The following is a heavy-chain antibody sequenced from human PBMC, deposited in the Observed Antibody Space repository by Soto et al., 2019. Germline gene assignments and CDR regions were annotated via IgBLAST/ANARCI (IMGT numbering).Heavy chain of an antibody. V-gene: IGHV2-26*01. CDR1: GFSLSNARMG. Sequence: QVTLKESGPVLVKPTETLTLTCTVSGFSLSNARMGESWIRQPPGKALEWLAHIFSTDEKSYSTSLKSRLTTPKATPKSXXVXTXXNMDPVDTSKYYSARIGRGYCSRTHCFHYYYGMDVWGQGTTVTFAS. CDR3: ARIGRGYCSRTHCFHYYYGMDV. J-gene: IGHJ6*02. CDR2: IFSTDEK. D-gene: IGHD2-2*01.